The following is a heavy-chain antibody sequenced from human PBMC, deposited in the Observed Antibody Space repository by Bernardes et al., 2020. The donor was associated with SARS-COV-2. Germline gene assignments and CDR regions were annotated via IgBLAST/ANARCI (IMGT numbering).Heavy chain of an antibody. CDR1: GYTFTSYY. J-gene: IGHJ4*02. Sequence: DASQDYCKASGYTFTSYYMHWVRQAPGQGLEWMGIINPGDGGASYAPNFQGRVTMTRDTSTSTFYMELSSLRSADTAVYYCARSYCSTTSCYRREFDFWGQGTLVTVSS. D-gene: IGHD2-2*01. CDR2: INPGDGGA. CDR3: ARSYCSTTSCYRREFDF. V-gene: IGHV1-46*01.